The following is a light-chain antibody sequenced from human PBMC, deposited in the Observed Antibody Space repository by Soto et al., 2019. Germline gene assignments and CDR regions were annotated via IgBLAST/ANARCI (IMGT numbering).Light chain of an antibody. CDR1: QSVSYY. J-gene: IGKJ4*01. V-gene: IGKV1-39*01. CDR2: AAS. CDR3: QHSHSTPLS. Sequence: DIQLTQSPPTLSASVGDRLSITCRASQSVSYYVNWYQQKEGKAPKLLIYAASSLQSGVPSRFGGSGSGTDFTLTISSLQPEDFATYYCQHSHSTPLSFGGGTRVEIK.